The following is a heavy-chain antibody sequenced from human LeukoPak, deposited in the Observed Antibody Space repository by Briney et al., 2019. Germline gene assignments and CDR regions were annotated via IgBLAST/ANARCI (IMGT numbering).Heavy chain of an antibody. J-gene: IGHJ6*02. V-gene: IGHV3-7*01. Sequence: GGSLRLSCAASGFTFSSYWMSWVRQAPGKGLEWVANIKQDGSEKYYVDSVKGRFTISRDNATNSLYLQMNSLRAEDTAVYYCARAPLVVITTYYYYYGMDVWGQGTTVTVSS. CDR3: ARAPLVVITTYYYYYGMDV. D-gene: IGHD3-22*01. CDR1: GFTFSSYW. CDR2: IKQDGSEK.